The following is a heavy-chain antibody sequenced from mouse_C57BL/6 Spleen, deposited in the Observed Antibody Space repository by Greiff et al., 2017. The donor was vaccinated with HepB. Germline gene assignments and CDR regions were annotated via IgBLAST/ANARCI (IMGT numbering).Heavy chain of an antibody. Sequence: QVHVKQSGAELARPGASVKLSCKASGYTFTSYGISWVKQRTGQGLEWIGEIYPRSGNTYYNEKFKGKATLTADKSSSTAYMELRSLTSEDSAVYFCARAAGVVANYAMDYWGQGTSVTVSS. CDR1: GYTFTSYG. J-gene: IGHJ4*01. CDR2: IYPRSGNT. D-gene: IGHD1-1*01. V-gene: IGHV1-81*01. CDR3: ARAAGVVANYAMDY.